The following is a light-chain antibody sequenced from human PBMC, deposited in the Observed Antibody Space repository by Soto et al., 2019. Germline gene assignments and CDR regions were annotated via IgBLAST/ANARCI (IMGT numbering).Light chain of an antibody. Sequence: EIVMTQSPATLSVSPGESATLSCRASQTVNNNLAWYLQKPGQAPRLLIYGASTRATGFPARFSGSGSGTEFTLTISSLQSEDFAVYYYQQYNNWPITFGQGTRLEI. CDR1: QTVNNN. CDR3: QQYNNWPIT. V-gene: IGKV3-15*01. J-gene: IGKJ5*01. CDR2: GAS.